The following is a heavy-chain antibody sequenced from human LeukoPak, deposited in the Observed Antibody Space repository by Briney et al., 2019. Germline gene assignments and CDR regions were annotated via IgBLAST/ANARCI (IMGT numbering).Heavy chain of an antibody. J-gene: IGHJ4*02. CDR1: GFTFDDYG. Sequence: GRSLRLSCAASGFTFDDYGMHWVRHAPGKGLEGVSGINWNSDSIGYADSVKGRFTISRDNAKNSLYLQMNSLRAEDTALYYCAKPLGPFRGSSWYYFDSWGQGTLVTVSS. D-gene: IGHD6-13*01. V-gene: IGHV3-9*01. CDR2: INWNSDSI. CDR3: AKPLGPFRGSSWYYFDS.